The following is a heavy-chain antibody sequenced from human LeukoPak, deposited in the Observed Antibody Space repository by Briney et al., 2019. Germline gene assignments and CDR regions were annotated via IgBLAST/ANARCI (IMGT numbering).Heavy chain of an antibody. CDR2: ISPSGGST. CDR3: ARDPMTTGYAFDI. CDR1: GYTFTSHY. J-gene: IGHJ3*02. D-gene: IGHD4-17*01. Sequence: ASVTVSCKASGYTFTSHYIHWVRHAPGQGLEWMGMISPSGGSTSYPQKFQGRVTMTTDTSTTTSTVYMELSSLRSEDTAVYYCARDPMTTGYAFDIWGQGTMVTVSS. V-gene: IGHV1-46*01.